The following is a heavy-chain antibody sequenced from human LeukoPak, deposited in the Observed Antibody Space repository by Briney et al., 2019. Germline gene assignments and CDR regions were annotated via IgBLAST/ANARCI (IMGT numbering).Heavy chain of an antibody. CDR3: ARDQYDTWSRRGNFDS. CDR2: IKLDGSEK. J-gene: IGHJ4*02. CDR1: GFTFGKYW. D-gene: IGHD3-3*01. Sequence: GGSLRLSCVASGFTFGKYWISWVRQAPGKGLEWVANIKLDGSEKNYVDSVKGRFTISRDNTKNSLYLQMNSLRAEDTAVFYCARDQYDTWSRRGNFDSWGQGTLVIVSS. V-gene: IGHV3-7*03.